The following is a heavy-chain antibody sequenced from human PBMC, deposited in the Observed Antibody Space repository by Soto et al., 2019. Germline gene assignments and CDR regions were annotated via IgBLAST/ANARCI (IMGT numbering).Heavy chain of an antibody. CDR3: ARRSWEIRAAPHKFDY. V-gene: IGHV3-23*01. CDR1: GFSFSSYA. D-gene: IGHD1-26*01. J-gene: IGHJ4*02. Sequence: PGGSLRLSCAASGFSFSSYAMSWVRQAPGKGLEWVSAIVSSGGSTYYADSVKGRFTISRDNSKNTLYLQMNSLRAEDTAVYYCARRSWEIRAAPHKFDYWGQGTLVTVSS. CDR2: IVSSGGST.